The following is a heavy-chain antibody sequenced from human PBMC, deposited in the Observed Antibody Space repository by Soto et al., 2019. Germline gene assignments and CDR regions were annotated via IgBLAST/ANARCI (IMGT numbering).Heavy chain of an antibody. Sequence: QITLKESGPTLVKPTPTLTLTCTFSGFSLSISGVGMGWIRQPPGKALEWLALIYWDDDKRYRPSLKSRLTTTKDASKNQVVRTMTNMDHVDTATYYCEHHSYGASARFDYWGQGTLVTVSS. CDR1: GFSLSISGVG. CDR2: IYWDDDK. CDR3: EHHSYGASARFDY. J-gene: IGHJ4*02. V-gene: IGHV2-5*02. D-gene: IGHD4-17*01.